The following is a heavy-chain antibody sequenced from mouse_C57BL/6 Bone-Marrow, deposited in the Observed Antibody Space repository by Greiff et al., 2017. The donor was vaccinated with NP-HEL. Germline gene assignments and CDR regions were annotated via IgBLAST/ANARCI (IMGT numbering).Heavy chain of an antibody. CDR3: AREGYYSNPYYYAMDY. CDR1: GYTFTSYW. D-gene: IGHD2-5*01. J-gene: IGHJ4*01. V-gene: IGHV1-69*01. Sequence: MESCKASGYTFTSYWMHWVKQRPGQGLEWIGEIDPSDSYTNYNQKFKGKSTLTVDKSSSTAYMQLSSLTSEDSAVYYCAREGYYSNPYYYAMDYWGQGTSVTVSS. CDR2: IDPSDSYT.